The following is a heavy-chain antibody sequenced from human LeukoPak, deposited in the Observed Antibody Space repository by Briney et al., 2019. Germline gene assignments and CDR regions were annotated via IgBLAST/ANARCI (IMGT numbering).Heavy chain of an antibody. Sequence: KASETLSLTCTVSGGSISSYYWSWIRQPPGKGLEWIGYIYYSGSINYNPSLKSRVTISVDTSKNQFSLKLSSVTAADTAVYYCARNYYDSSGYPSLDYWGQGTLVTVSS. D-gene: IGHD3-22*01. CDR2: IYYSGSI. CDR3: ARNYYDSSGYPSLDY. CDR1: GGSISSYY. V-gene: IGHV4-59*01. J-gene: IGHJ4*02.